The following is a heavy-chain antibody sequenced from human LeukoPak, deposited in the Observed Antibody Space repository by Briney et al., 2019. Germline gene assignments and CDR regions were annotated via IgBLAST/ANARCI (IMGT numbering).Heavy chain of an antibody. CDR3: ARGPWDGFWSGYYLNYYYGMDV. CDR2: IWYDGSNK. D-gene: IGHD3-3*01. Sequence: GGSLRLSCAASGFTFSSYGMHWVRQAPGKGLEWVAVIWYDGSNKYYADSVKGRFTISRDNSKNTLYLQMNSLRAEDTAVYYCARGPWDGFWSGYYLNYYYGMDVWGQGTTVTVSS. CDR1: GFTFSSYG. J-gene: IGHJ6*02. V-gene: IGHV3-33*01.